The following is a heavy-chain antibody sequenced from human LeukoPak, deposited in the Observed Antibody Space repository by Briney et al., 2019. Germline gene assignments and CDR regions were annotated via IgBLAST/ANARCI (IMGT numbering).Heavy chain of an antibody. J-gene: IGHJ4*02. CDR3: ARGVVPAATDASFDY. Sequence: GASVKVSCKASGGTFSSYAISWVRQAPGQGLEWMGGIIPIFGTANYAQKFQGRVTITTDESTSTAYMELSSLRSEDTAVYYCARGVVPAATDASFDYWGQGTLVTVSS. V-gene: IGHV1-69*05. CDR2: IIPIFGTA. CDR1: GGTFSSYA. D-gene: IGHD2-2*01.